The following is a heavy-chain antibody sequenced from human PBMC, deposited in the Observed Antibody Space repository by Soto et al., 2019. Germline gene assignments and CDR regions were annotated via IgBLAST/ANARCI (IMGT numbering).Heavy chain of an antibody. CDR3: AKPRGGYSYGYFDY. V-gene: IGHV3-30*18. Sequence: QVQLVESGGGVVQPGRSLRLSCAASGFTFSSYGMHWVRQAPGKGLEWVAVISYDGSNKYYADSVKGRFTISRDNSKHTLYLQMNSLRAEDTAVYYCAKPRGGYSYGYFDYWGQGTLVTVSS. J-gene: IGHJ4*02. D-gene: IGHD5-18*01. CDR1: GFTFSSYG. CDR2: ISYDGSNK.